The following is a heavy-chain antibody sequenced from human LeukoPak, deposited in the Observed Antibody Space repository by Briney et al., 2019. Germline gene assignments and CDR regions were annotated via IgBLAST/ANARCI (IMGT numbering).Heavy chain of an antibody. Sequence: GGSLRLSCAASGFTFSSYEMNWVRQAPGKGLEWVSYISSSGSTIYYADSVKGRFTISRDNAKNSLYLHMNSLRAEDTAVYYCATQAYSSGHDYWGQGTLVTVSS. CDR1: GFTFSSYE. CDR2: ISSSGSTI. CDR3: ATQAYSSGHDY. D-gene: IGHD6-19*01. J-gene: IGHJ4*02. V-gene: IGHV3-48*03.